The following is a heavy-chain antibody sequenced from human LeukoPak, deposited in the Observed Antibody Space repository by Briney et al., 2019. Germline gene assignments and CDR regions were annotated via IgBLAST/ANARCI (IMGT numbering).Heavy chain of an antibody. Sequence: GGSLRLSCAASGFTFSSYGMHWVRQAPGKGLEWVAVISYDGSNKYYADSVKGRFTISRDNSKNTLYLQMNSLRAEDTAVYYCAKDHRSGCLGYWGQGTLVTVSS. D-gene: IGHD6-19*01. CDR1: GFTFSSYG. J-gene: IGHJ4*02. V-gene: IGHV3-30*18. CDR2: ISYDGSNK. CDR3: AKDHRSGCLGY.